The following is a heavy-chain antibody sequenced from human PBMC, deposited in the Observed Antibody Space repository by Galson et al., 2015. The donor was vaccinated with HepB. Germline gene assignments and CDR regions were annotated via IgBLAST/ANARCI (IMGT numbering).Heavy chain of an antibody. CDR3: ASEGLLWGWQGFSFFYYGLDV. Sequence: SLRLSCAVSGLTSSTHWISWVRQAPGKGLEWVANIKYDGNEQYYVDSVKGRFTVSRDSVKNSVDLPMHSLRAEDTAVYYCASEGLLWGWQGFSFFYYGLDVWGQGTTVIVSS. V-gene: IGHV3-7*03. CDR2: IKYDGNEQ. J-gene: IGHJ6*02. CDR1: GLTSSTHW. D-gene: IGHD3-16*01.